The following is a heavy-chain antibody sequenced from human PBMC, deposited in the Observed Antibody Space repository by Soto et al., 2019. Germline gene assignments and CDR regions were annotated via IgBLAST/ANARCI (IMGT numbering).Heavy chain of an antibody. Sequence: EVQLLESGGGLVQPGGSLRLSCAASGFTFSSYAMSWVRQAPGKGLEWVSAISGSGGSTYYADSVKGRFTISRDNSKNTLYLQMNSLRAEDTAVYYCAKGISLIAARPSRSFDYWGQGTLVTVSS. V-gene: IGHV3-23*01. CDR1: GFTFSSYA. CDR3: AKGISLIAARPSRSFDY. D-gene: IGHD6-6*01. CDR2: ISGSGGST. J-gene: IGHJ4*02.